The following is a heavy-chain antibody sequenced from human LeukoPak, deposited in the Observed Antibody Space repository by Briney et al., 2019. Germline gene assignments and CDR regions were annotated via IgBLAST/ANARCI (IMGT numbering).Heavy chain of an antibody. CDR3: ARETQSYDYVWGSYRYPDY. Sequence: ASVKVSCKASGYTFTSYGISWVRQAPGQGLEWMGWISAYNGNTNYAQKLQGRVTMTTDTSTSTAYMELRSLRSDGTAVYYCARETQSYDYVWGSYRYPDYWGQGTLVTVSS. CDR1: GYTFTSYG. CDR2: ISAYNGNT. V-gene: IGHV1-18*01. D-gene: IGHD3-16*02. J-gene: IGHJ4*02.